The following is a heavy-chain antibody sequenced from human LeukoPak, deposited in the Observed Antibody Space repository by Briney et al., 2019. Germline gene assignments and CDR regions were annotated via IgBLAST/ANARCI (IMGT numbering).Heavy chain of an antibody. CDR1: GGSISSYY. CDR3: ASGGDWNYGGYYFDY. Sequence: SETLSLTCTVSGGSISSYYWSWIRQPPGKGLEWIGYIYYSGSTNYNPSLKSRVTISVDTSKNQFSLKLSSVTAADTAGYYCASGGDWNYGGYYFDYWGQGTLVTDSS. CDR2: IYYSGST. J-gene: IGHJ4*02. V-gene: IGHV4-59*01. D-gene: IGHD1-7*01.